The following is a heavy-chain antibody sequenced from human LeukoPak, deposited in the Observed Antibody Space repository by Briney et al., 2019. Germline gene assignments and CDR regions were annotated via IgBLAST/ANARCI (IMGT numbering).Heavy chain of an antibody. D-gene: IGHD2-15*01. Sequence: ASVKVSCKASGYTLTSYGISWVRQAPGQGLEWMGWISAYNGNTNYAQKLQGRVTMTTDTSTGTAYMELRSLRSDDTAVYYCARNELYCSGGSCYSDYWGQGTLVTVSS. V-gene: IGHV1-18*01. CDR1: GYTLTSYG. CDR2: ISAYNGNT. CDR3: ARNELYCSGGSCYSDY. J-gene: IGHJ4*02.